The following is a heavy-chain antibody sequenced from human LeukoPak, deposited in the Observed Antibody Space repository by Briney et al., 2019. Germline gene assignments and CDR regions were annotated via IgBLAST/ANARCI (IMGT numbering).Heavy chain of an antibody. Sequence: SETLSLTCTVSGGSMTNYYWSWIRQPAGKGLEWIGRVHSSGTTDYSSALKSRVTVSVDTSKNQFSLSLTSVTAADTAVYYCARDTRERYIRGALDICGQGTMVTVSS. D-gene: IGHD3-9*01. CDR3: ARDTRERYIRGALDI. V-gene: IGHV4-4*07. CDR2: VHSSGTT. CDR1: GGSMTNYY. J-gene: IGHJ3*02.